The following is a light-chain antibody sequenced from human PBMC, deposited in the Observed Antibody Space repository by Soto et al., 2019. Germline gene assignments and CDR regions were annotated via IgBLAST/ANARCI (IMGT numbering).Light chain of an antibody. Sequence: EIVLTQSPATLSLSPGERATLSCRASRSISSYLAWYQQKPGQAPRLLIYDASNRATGIPVRFSGSGSGTDFTLTISSLEPEDFAIYYCQQRRDWPLTFGGGTKVEIK. CDR1: RSISSY. J-gene: IGKJ4*01. CDR3: QQRRDWPLT. V-gene: IGKV3-11*01. CDR2: DAS.